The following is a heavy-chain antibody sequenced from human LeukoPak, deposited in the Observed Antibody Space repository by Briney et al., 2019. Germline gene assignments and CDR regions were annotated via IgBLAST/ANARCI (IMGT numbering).Heavy chain of an antibody. V-gene: IGHV3-66*01. CDR3: ARAPRYDSSGYYYVGYFDY. CDR2: IYSGGST. CDR1: GFTVSSNY. D-gene: IGHD3-22*01. Sequence: GGSLRLSCAASGFTVSSNYMSWVRQAPGNGLEWVSVIYSGGSTYYADSVKGRFTISRDNSKNTLYLQMNSLRAEDTAVYYCARAPRYDSSGYYYVGYFDYWGQGTLVTVSS. J-gene: IGHJ4*02.